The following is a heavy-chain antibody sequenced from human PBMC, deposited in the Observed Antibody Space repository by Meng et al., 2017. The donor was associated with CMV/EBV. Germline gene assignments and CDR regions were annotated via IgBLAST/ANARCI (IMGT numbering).Heavy chain of an antibody. Sequence: GESLKISCAASGFTFSSYAMHWVRQAPGKGLEWVAVISYDGSNKYYADSVKGRFTISRDNSKNTLYLQMNSLRAEDTAVYYCARDRGEADALDIWGQGTMVTVSS. CDR1: GFTFSSYA. CDR2: ISYDGSNK. V-gene: IGHV3-30*04. J-gene: IGHJ3*02. CDR3: ARDRGEADALDI. D-gene: IGHD3-10*01.